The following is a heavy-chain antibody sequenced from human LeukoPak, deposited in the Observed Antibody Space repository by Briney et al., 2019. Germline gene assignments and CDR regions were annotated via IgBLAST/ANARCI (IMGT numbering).Heavy chain of an antibody. CDR2: ISAYNGNT. J-gene: IGHJ4*02. D-gene: IGHD3-3*01. Sequence: GASVKVSCKASGYTFTSHGISWVRQAPGQGLEWMGWISAYNGNTNYAQKLQGRVTMTTDTSTSTAYMELRSLRSDDTAVYYCARGLKRFLEWPKTYYFDYWGQGTLVTVSS. V-gene: IGHV1-18*01. CDR1: GYTFTSHG. CDR3: ARGLKRFLEWPKTYYFDY.